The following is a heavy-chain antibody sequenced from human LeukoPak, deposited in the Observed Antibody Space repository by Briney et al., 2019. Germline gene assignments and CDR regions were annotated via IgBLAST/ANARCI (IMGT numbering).Heavy chain of an antibody. CDR1: GFTVSSNY. CDR3: ARGLGYSSGWYFDY. D-gene: IGHD6-19*01. J-gene: IGHJ4*02. CDR2: IYSGGST. V-gene: IGHV3-66*02. Sequence: PGGSLRLSCAASGFTVSSNYMSWVRQAPGKGLEWVSVIYSGGSTSYADSVKGRFTISKDNSKNTLYLQMNSLIAEDTAVYYCARGLGYSSGWYFDYWGQGTLVTVSS.